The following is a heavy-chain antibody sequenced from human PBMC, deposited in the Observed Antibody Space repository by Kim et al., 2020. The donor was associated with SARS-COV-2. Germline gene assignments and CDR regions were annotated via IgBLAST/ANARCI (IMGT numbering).Heavy chain of an antibody. Sequence: NDDKRFQGRVTITADESTSTAYMELSSLRSEDTAVYYCAREIGAGGAFDIWGQGTMVTVSS. D-gene: IGHD3-3*01. CDR3: AREIGAGGAFDI. J-gene: IGHJ3*02. V-gene: IGHV1-69*01.